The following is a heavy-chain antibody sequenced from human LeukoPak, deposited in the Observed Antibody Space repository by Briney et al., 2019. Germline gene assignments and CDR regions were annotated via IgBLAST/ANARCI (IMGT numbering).Heavy chain of an antibody. J-gene: IGHJ4*02. CDR2: INHSGST. V-gene: IGHV4-34*01. D-gene: IGHD3-10*01. CDR3: ARGPVDYYGSGSLDY. Sequence: PSETLSLTCAVYGGSFSGYYWSWILQPPGKGLEWIGEINHSGSTNYNPSLKSRVTISVDTSKNQFSLKLSSVPAADTAVYYCARGPVDYYGSGSLDYWGQGTLVTVSS. CDR1: GGSFSGYY.